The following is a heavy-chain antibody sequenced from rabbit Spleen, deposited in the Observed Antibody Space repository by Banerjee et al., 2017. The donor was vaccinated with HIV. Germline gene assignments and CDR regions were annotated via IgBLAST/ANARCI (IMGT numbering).Heavy chain of an antibody. Sequence: QSLEESGGDLVKPGASLTLTCTASGFSFSSRYYMCWVRQAPGKGLEWIACIYAGSSGDTYYASWAKGRFTISKTSSTTVTLQATSLTAADTATYFCARDSSSSFSSYGMDLWGPGTLVTVS. D-gene: IGHD1-1*01. CDR3: ARDSSSSFSSYGMDL. CDR2: IYAGSSGDT. J-gene: IGHJ6*01. CDR1: GFSFSSRYY. V-gene: IGHV1S40*01.